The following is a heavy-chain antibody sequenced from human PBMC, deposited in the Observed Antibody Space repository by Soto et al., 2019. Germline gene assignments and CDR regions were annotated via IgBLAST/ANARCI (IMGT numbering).Heavy chain of an antibody. CDR1: GYTFTSYG. D-gene: IGHD1-7*01. V-gene: IGHV1-18*01. J-gene: IGHJ6*02. CDR2: ISAYNGNT. CDR3: ARDGTWNYVWLGVDYSDSGMDV. Sequence: QVQLVQSGAEVKKPGASVKVSCKASGYTFTSYGISWVRQAPGQGLEWMGWISAYNGNTNYAQKLQGRGTMTTDTSKSNASMELGSLGSDDQAVYYCARDGTWNYVWLGVDYSDSGMDVWGQGTTGTVSS.